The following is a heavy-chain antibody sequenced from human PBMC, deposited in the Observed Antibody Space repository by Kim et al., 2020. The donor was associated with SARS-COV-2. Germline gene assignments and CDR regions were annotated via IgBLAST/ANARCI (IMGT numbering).Heavy chain of an antibody. J-gene: IGHJ4*02. CDR1: GFIVSTKY. CDR2: IYSGGST. V-gene: IGHV3-53*01. Sequence: GGSLRLSCAASGFIVSTKYMSWVRQAPGKGLEWVSVIYSGGSTFYADSVKGRFTISRDNSKNTLYLQMNSLRAEDTAVYYCARDPGYNYPRNYFDSWGQGTLVTVSS. CDR3: ARDPGYNYPRNYFDS. D-gene: IGHD1-20*01.